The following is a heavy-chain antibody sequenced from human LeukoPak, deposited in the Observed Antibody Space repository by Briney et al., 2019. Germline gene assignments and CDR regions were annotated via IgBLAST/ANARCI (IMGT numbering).Heavy chain of an antibody. D-gene: IGHD3-10*01. Sequence: GESLKTSCKGSGYSFTTYWIGWVRQMPGKGLEWMGIIYPGDSDTRYSPSFQGQVTISVDKSISAAYLQWSSLKASDTTMYYCARDYRYYYDSGNLDYFDYWGQGTLVTVSS. CDR1: GYSFTTYW. V-gene: IGHV5-51*01. J-gene: IGHJ4*02. CDR2: IYPGDSDT. CDR3: ARDYRYYYDSGNLDYFDY.